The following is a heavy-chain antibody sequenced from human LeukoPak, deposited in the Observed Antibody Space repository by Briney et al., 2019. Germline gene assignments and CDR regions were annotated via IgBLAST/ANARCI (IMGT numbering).Heavy chain of an antibody. Sequence: GGSLRPSCAASEFTFSRYGMHWVRQAPGKGLEWVAIISYDGNYKYHADSVKGRFTISRDNSKNTLYLQMNSLRDEDTAVYYCARRRFSGDPLRSDFDYWGQGPLVTVSS. D-gene: IGHD4-17*01. J-gene: IGHJ4*02. CDR1: EFTFSRYG. CDR3: ARRRFSGDPLRSDFDY. CDR2: ISYDGNYK. V-gene: IGHV3-30*03.